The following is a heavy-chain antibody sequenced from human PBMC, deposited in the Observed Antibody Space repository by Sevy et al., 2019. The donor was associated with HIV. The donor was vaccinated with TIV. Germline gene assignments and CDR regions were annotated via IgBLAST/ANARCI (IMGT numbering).Heavy chain of an antibody. J-gene: IGHJ4*02. V-gene: IGHV4-59*08. CDR1: GGSITSLY. CDR3: AGENAWGRGYS. Sequence: SETLSLTCTVSGGSITSLYWGWIRQPPGKGLEWIANIYYNGHINYNPSLKSRVTLSLDTSKNQFSLRLSSVTAADTVMYYCAGENAWGRGYSWGQGTLVTVSS. D-gene: IGHD1-26*01. CDR2: IYYNGHI.